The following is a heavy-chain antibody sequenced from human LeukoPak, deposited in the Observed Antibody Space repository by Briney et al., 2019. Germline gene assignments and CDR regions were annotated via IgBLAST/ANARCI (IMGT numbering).Heavy chain of an antibody. J-gene: IGHJ4*02. CDR1: GFTFSSYG. D-gene: IGHD2-2*01. CDR3: VKGPTLLWYVYFDH. V-gene: IGHV3-30*18. Sequence: GGSLRLSCAASGFTFSSYGMHWVRQAPGKGLEWVAVISYDGSNKYYADSVKGRFTISRDNSKNTLYLQMNSLRAEDTAVYYCVKGPTLLWYVYFDHWGQGTLVTVSS. CDR2: ISYDGSNK.